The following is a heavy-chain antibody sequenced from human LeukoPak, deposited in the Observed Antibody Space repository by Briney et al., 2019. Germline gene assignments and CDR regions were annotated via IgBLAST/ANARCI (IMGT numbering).Heavy chain of an antibody. J-gene: IGHJ4*02. D-gene: IGHD3-10*01. CDR2: ISGSGDNT. V-gene: IGHV3-23*01. CDR1: GFTFSSYA. CDR3: AKDWYYGSGSYFDY. Sequence: PGGSLRLSCAASGFTFSSYAMSWVRQVPGKGLEWVSVISGSGDNTYYADSVKGRFTISRDNSKNMLYLQMNSLRAEDTAVYYCAKDWYYGSGSYFDYWGQGTLVTVSS.